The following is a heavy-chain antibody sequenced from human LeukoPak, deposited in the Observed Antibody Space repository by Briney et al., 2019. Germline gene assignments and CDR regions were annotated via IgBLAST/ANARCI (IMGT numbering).Heavy chain of an antibody. CDR2: IIPIFGTA. V-gene: IGHV1-69*13. CDR1: GYTFTSYG. CDR3: ASGSYYIYYYYYMDV. J-gene: IGHJ6*03. D-gene: IGHD1-26*01. Sequence: SVKVSCKASGYTFTSYGISWVRQAPGQGLEWMGGIIPIFGTANYAQKFQGRVTITADESTSTAYMELSSLRSEDTAVYYCASGSYYIYYYYYMDVWGKGTTVTVSS.